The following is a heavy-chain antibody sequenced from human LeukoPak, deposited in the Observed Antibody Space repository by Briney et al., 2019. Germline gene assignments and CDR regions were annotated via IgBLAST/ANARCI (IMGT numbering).Heavy chain of an antibody. CDR3: ARENDSGWSGPFDY. Sequence: GGSLRLSCAASGFTFSSYWMTWVRQAPGKGLEWVANIKQDGSEKYYVDSVKGRFTISRDNAKNSLYLRVNSLRAEDTAVYYCARENDSGWSGPFDYWGQGTLVTVSS. CDR1: GFTFSSYW. CDR2: IKQDGSEK. V-gene: IGHV3-7*03. J-gene: IGHJ4*02. D-gene: IGHD6-19*01.